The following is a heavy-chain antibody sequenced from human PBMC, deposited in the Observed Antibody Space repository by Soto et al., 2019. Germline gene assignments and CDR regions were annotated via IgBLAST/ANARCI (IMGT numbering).Heavy chain of an antibody. CDR3: ARGLKFTTPLVRGVNPYYYYYMDV. CDR2: MNPNSGDT. D-gene: IGHD3-10*01. J-gene: IGHJ6*03. CDR1: GYTFSSYD. V-gene: IGHV1-8*01. Sequence: QVQLVQSGAEVKKPGASVKVSCKASGYTFSSYDINWVRQATGQGLEWMGWMNPNSGDTNYPQKYQGRATMTRNTSIATAYRELSSLRSEDTAVYYCARGLKFTTPLVRGVNPYYYYYMDVWGEGTTVTVSS.